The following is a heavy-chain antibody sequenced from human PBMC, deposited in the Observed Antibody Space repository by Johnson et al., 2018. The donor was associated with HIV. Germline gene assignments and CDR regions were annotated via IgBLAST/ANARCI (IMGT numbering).Heavy chain of an antibody. CDR1: GLTSSDAW. J-gene: IGHJ3*02. D-gene: IGHD3-22*01. Sequence: VQLVESGGGLVKPGGSLRLSCAASGLTSSDAWMGWVRQAPGKGLEWVGRIKSKTDGGTTDYAAPVKGRFTISRDDSKNTLYLQMNSLKTEDTAVYYCTTDGITLIVVSPGAFDIWGQGTMVTVSS. V-gene: IGHV3-15*01. CDR3: TTDGITLIVVSPGAFDI. CDR2: IKSKTDGGTT.